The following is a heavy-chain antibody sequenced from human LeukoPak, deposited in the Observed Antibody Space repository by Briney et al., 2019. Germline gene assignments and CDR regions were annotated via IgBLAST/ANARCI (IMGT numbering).Heavy chain of an antibody. CDR3: AREAEYSSSHLNY. J-gene: IGHJ4*02. CDR2: INHSGST. CDR1: GFSISSGYF. Sequence: PSETLSLTCAVSGFSISSGYFWAWIRQPPGKGLAWIGEINHSGSTNYNPSLKSRVTISVDTSKNQFSLKLSSVTAADTAVYYCAREAEYSSSHLNYWGQGTLVTVSS. V-gene: IGHV4-38-2*01. D-gene: IGHD6-6*01.